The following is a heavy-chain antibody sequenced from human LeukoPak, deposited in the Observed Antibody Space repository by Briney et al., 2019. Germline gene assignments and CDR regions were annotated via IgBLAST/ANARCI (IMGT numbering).Heavy chain of an antibody. D-gene: IGHD3-3*01. CDR1: GGSFSRYY. CDR3: ARRITIFGVVESEAFDI. J-gene: IGHJ3*02. V-gene: IGHV4-34*01. CDR2: INHSGST. Sequence: PSETLSLTCAVYGGSFSRYYWSWIRQPPGKGLEWIGEINHSGSTNYNPSLKSRVTISVDTSKNQFSLKLSSVTAADTAVYYCARRITIFGVVESEAFDIWGQGTMVTVSS.